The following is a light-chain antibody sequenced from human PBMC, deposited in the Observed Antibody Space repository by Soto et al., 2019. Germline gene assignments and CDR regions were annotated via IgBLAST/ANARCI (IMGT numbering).Light chain of an antibody. J-gene: IGKJ4*01. CDR2: DAS. CDR1: QSVHRD. Sequence: EIVMTQSPATLSVSPGEGATLSCRASQSVHRDLAWYQQKPGQAPRLLIYDASTMATGIPARFSGSGSGTEFTLTISSLQSEDFAVYYCQQYTNWPPLTFGGGTKVEI. CDR3: QQYTNWPPLT. V-gene: IGKV3-15*01.